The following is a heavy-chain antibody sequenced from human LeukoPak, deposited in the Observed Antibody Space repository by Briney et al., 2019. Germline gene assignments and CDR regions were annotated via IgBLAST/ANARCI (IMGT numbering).Heavy chain of an antibody. J-gene: IGHJ3*02. Sequence: GGSLRLSCAASGFTFSSYAMHWVRQAPGKGLEWVAVISYDGSNKYYADSVKGRFTISRDNSKNTLYLQMNSLRAEDTAVYYCARLEPPGLLWFGELPGAFDIWGQGTMVTVSS. CDR3: ARLEPPGLLWFGELPGAFDI. D-gene: IGHD3-10*01. V-gene: IGHV3-30-3*01. CDR1: GFTFSSYA. CDR2: ISYDGSNK.